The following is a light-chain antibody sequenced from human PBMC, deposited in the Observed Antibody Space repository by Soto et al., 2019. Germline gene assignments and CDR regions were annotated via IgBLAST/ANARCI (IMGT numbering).Light chain of an antibody. J-gene: IGLJ1*01. CDR3: QSYDSSLSGFYV. Sequence: QAVVTQPPSVSGAPGQRVTIYCTGSSSNIGAGYDVHWYQQLPGTAPKLLIYGNSNRPSGVPDRFSGSKSGTSASLTITGLQAEDEADYYCQSYDSSLSGFYVFGTGTKLTVL. CDR2: GNS. V-gene: IGLV1-40*01. CDR1: SSNIGAGYD.